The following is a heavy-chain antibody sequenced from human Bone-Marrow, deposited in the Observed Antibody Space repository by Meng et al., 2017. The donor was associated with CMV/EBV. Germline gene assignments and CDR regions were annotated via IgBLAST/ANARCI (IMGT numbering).Heavy chain of an antibody. CDR3: AKDIRSTLYGMDV. J-gene: IGHJ6*02. V-gene: IGHV3-53*01. CDR2: IYSGGST. D-gene: IGHD2-2*01. Sequence: GESLKISCAASGFTVSSNYMSWVRQAPGKGLEWVSVIYSGGSTYYADSVKGRFTISRDNSKNALYLQMNSLRAEDTAVYYCAKDIRSTLYGMDVWGQGMTVTVSS. CDR1: GFTVSSNY.